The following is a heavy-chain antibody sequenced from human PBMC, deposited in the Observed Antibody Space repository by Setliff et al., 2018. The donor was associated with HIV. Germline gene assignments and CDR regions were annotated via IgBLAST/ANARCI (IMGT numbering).Heavy chain of an antibody. J-gene: IGHJ4*02. CDR3: ARRGVGATHRFFNY. CDR1: GGSISSGPYF. Sequence: PSETLSLTCTVSGGSISSGPYFWSWIRQPAGKAVEWMGHIYTNGATKYNPSLKSRVTISRDTSKNQFSLKLNSVTAADTAIYFCARRGVGATHRFFNYWGQGTLVTVSS. V-gene: IGHV4-61*09. CDR2: IYTNGAT. D-gene: IGHD1-26*01.